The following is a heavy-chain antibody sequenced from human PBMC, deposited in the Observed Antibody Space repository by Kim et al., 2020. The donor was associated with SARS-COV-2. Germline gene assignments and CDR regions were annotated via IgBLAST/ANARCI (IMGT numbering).Heavy chain of an antibody. J-gene: IGHJ6*02. V-gene: IGHV3-74*01. CDR2: ST. D-gene: IGHD5-12*01. Sequence: STNYADSVMGRFTISRDNAKNTLYLQMNSLGAEDTAVFYCARGYAKGLDVWGQGTTVTVPS. CDR3: ARGYAKGLDV.